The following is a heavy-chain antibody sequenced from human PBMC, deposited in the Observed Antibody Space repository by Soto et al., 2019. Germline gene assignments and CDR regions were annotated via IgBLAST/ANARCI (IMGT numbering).Heavy chain of an antibody. CDR3: AGEDVFWGGGRCSGAPWDV. D-gene: IGHD2-15*01. CDR2: IQSGGPT. J-gene: IGHJ6*03. V-gene: IGHV3-66*01. CDR1: GFTVSSKY. Sequence: EVHLVESGGGLVQPGGSLRLSCAASGFTVSSKYMSWVRQAPGKGLEWVSLIQSGGPTYYADSVKGRFTISRDTSENTLLLKMDALGAEDRVFFYWAGEDVFWGGGRCSGAPWDVGEKGTTVPVPS.